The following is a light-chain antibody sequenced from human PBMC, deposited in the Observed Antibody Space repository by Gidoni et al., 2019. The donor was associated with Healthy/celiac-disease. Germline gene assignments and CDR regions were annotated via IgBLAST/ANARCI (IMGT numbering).Light chain of an antibody. CDR2: SYN. CDR1: SS. V-gene: IGLV1-44*01. CDR3: AAWDDSLNGVV. J-gene: IGLJ2*01. Sequence: QSVLTQPPSASGTPGQRVTISCSGSSSQERTPNSSSYSYNQRPSGVPDRFSGSKSGTSASLAISGLQSEDEADYYCAAWDDSLNGVVFGGGTKLTVL.